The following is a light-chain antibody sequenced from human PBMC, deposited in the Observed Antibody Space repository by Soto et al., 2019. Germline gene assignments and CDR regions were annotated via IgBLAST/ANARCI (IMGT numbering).Light chain of an antibody. J-gene: IGLJ1*01. V-gene: IGLV2-8*01. CDR3: SSYTRSRTLYV. Sequence: QSVLTQPPSASGAPGQSVTISCTGTKSDIGVYDFVSWYQHHPGKAPRLIIYEVVQRPSGVPDRFSGSKSGNTASLNVSGLQAEEEADYYCSSYTRSRTLYVFGTGTKVTVL. CDR1: KSDIGVYDF. CDR2: EVV.